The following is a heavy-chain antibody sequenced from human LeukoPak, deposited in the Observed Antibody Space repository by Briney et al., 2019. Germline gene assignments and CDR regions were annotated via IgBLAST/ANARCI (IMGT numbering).Heavy chain of an antibody. CDR2: INSDGGST. CDR1: GFTFSSYW. Sequence: GGSLRLSCTASGFTFSSYWMHWVRQAPGRGLVWVSRINSDGGSTSYADSVKGRFTISRDNSKNTLYLQMNSLRAEDTAVYYCAKALLGYCSGGSCSLFDYWGQGTLVTVSS. V-gene: IGHV3-74*01. J-gene: IGHJ4*02. CDR3: AKALLGYCSGGSCSLFDY. D-gene: IGHD2-15*01.